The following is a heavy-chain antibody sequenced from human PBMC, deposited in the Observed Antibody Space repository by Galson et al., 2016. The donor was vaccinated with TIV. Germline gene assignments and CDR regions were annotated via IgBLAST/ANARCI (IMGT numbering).Heavy chain of an antibody. J-gene: IGHJ6*03. CDR2: LFHSGTT. CDR1: GFSISSAYY. V-gene: IGHV4-38-2*02. CDR3: ARERVGAVRAGYYYYMDV. D-gene: IGHD1-26*01. Sequence: SETLSLTCSVSGFSISSAYYWTWIRQSPGKGLEWIGSLFHSGTTYYNPSLKRRVTISLDTSKNRFSLNLTSVTAADTALYFCARERVGAVRAGYYYYMDVWGKGATVTVSS.